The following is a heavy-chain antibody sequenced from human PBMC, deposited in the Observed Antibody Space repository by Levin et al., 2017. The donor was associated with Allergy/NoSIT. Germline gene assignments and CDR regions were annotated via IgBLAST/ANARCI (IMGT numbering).Heavy chain of an antibody. D-gene: IGHD3-9*01. CDR1: GGTFSSYA. CDR3: ARDLPFHYDILTGYGYYYMDG. Sequence: GASVKVSCKASGGTFSSYAISWVRQAPGQGLEWMGGIIPIFGTANYAQKFQGRVTITADESTSTAYMELSSLRSEDTAVYYCARDLPFHYDILTGYGYYYMDGWGKGTTVTVSS. J-gene: IGHJ6*03. V-gene: IGHV1-69*13. CDR2: IIPIFGTA.